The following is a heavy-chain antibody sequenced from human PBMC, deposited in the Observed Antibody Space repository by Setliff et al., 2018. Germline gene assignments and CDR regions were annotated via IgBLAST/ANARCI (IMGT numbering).Heavy chain of an antibody. J-gene: IGHJ6*04. V-gene: IGHV4-59*08. CDR2: IHNNGRI. Sequence: SETLSLTCSVSGASITSYYWSWIRQPPGKGLEWIAYIHNNGRIKYNPALRSRVTISLDTSKNQFSLNLNSATAADTAVYYCARHALSFDSAWDVWGKGTTVTVSS. CDR3: ARHALSFDSAWDV. D-gene: IGHD3-9*01. CDR1: GASITSYY.